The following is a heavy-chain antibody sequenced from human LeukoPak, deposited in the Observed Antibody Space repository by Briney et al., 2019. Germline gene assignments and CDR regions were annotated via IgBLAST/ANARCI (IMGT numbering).Heavy chain of an antibody. V-gene: IGHV3-53*01. J-gene: IGHJ3*02. CDR1: GFTFNSYA. CDR3: ARDSINYGAFDI. CDR2: IYSGGST. Sequence: SGGSLRLSCAASGFTFNSYAMSWVRQAPGKGLEWVSVIYSGGSTYYADSVKGRFTISRDNSKNTLYLQMNSLRAEDTAVYYCARDSINYGAFDIWGQGTMVTVSS. D-gene: IGHD2-21*01.